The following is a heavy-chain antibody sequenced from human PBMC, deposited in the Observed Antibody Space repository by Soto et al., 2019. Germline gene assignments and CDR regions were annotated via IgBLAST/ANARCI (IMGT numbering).Heavy chain of an antibody. D-gene: IGHD1-26*01. Sequence: GGSMRLSCTASGFTFSNYGMHWVRQGPGKGLQWVAVIWSDASDKYYADSVRGRFTISRDNSKNTVYLQMDGLTVEDTAVYYCARNQWDFDYWGQGTLVTVSS. V-gene: IGHV3-33*01. J-gene: IGHJ4*02. CDR1: GFTFSNYG. CDR2: IWSDASDK. CDR3: ARNQWDFDY.